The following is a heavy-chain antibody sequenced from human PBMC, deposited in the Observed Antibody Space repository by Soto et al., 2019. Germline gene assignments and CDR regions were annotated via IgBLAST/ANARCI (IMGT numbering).Heavy chain of an antibody. CDR2: IYHSGNP. CDR3: AIYDSSGSRGFQH. CDR1: GGSISSGGSS. V-gene: IGHV4-30-2*01. J-gene: IGHJ1*01. Sequence: PSETLSLTCAVSGGSISSGGSSWSWIRQPPGKGLEWIGYIYHSGNPYYNPSLKSRVIISVDRSKNQFSLKLSSVTAAGTAVYYCAIYDSSGSRGFQHWGQGTLVTVSS. D-gene: IGHD3-22*01.